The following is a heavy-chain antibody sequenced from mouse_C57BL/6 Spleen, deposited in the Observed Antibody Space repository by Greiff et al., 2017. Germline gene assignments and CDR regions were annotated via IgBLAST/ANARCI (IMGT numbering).Heavy chain of an antibody. CDR3: ARSRWDGGCAY. Sequence: EVQGVESGGGLVQPGGSLSLSCAASGFTFTDYYMSWVRQPPGTALEWLGFIRNKANGYTTEYSASVKGRFTISRDNSQSILYLQMNALRAEDSATYYCARSRWDGGCAYGGKGTLVTVSA. CDR2: IRNKANGYTT. CDR1: GFTFTDYY. J-gene: IGHJ3*01. D-gene: IGHD4-1*01. V-gene: IGHV7-3*01.